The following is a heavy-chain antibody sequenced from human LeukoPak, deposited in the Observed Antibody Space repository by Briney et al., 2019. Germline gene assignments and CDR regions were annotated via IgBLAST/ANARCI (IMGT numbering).Heavy chain of an antibody. Sequence: GGSLRLSCAASGFTFRSYSMNWVRQAPGKRLEWVSSISSSSSYIHYADSVKGRFAISRDNAKNSLYLQMHSLRAEDTAVYYCASGGVAEGADYWGQGTLVTVSS. CDR2: ISSSSSYI. CDR1: GFTFRSYS. CDR3: ASGGVAEGADY. D-gene: IGHD2-15*01. V-gene: IGHV3-21*01. J-gene: IGHJ4*02.